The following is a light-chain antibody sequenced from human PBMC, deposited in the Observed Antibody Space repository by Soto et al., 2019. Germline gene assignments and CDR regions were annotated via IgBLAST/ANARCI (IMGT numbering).Light chain of an antibody. CDR3: QQYYCHPHT. CDR2: AAS. CDR1: PGISSY. J-gene: IGKJ4*01. Sequence: RVSISASAVSVSTGDRVTMTCRASPGISSYLAWQQQRPGTAPQLLNDAASTWQSVSPSRCSGSGSGTDFTLTISCLHSEDSAPYYCQQYYCHPHTFGERTKVDIK. V-gene: IGKV1-8*01.